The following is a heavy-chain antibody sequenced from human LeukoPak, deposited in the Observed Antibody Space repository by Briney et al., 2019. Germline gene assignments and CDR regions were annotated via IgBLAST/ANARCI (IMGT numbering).Heavy chain of an antibody. Sequence: QTGGSLRLSCAASGFTFSSYAMSWVRQAPGKGLEWVSAISGSGGSTYYADSVKGRFTISRDNSKNTLYLQMNSLRAEDTAVYYCAKSPGLLWFGELWASRWFDPWGQGTLVTVSS. CDR1: GFTFSSYA. D-gene: IGHD3-10*01. CDR2: ISGSGGST. J-gene: IGHJ5*02. V-gene: IGHV3-23*01. CDR3: AKSPGLLWFGELWASRWFDP.